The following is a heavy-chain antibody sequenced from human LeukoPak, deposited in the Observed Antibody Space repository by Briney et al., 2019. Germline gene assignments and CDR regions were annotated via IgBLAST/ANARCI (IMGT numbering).Heavy chain of an antibody. Sequence: SETLSLTCAVYGGSFSGYYWSWIRQAPGKGLEWIGEINHSGSTNYNPSLKSRVTISVDTSKNQFSLKLSSVTAADTAVYYCARVVGYDYVWGSYRRKPSFDYWGQGTLVTVSS. CDR1: GGSFSGYY. CDR2: INHSGST. D-gene: IGHD3-16*02. V-gene: IGHV4-34*01. CDR3: ARVVGYDYVWGSYRRKPSFDY. J-gene: IGHJ4*02.